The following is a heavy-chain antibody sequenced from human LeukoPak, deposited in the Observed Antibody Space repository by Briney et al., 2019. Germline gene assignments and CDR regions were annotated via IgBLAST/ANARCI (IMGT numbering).Heavy chain of an antibody. CDR2: IYYSGRT. CDR3: ARGVSMIVVVIHDWYFDL. V-gene: IGHV4-39*01. D-gene: IGHD3-22*01. J-gene: IGHJ2*01. CDR1: GGSISSSSYY. Sequence: SETLSLTCTVSGGSISSSSYYWGWIRQPPGKGLEWIGNIYYSGRTYYNPSLKSRVTISVDTSKNLFSLKLSSVTATDTAVYYCARGVSMIVVVIHDWYFDLWGRGTLVTVSS.